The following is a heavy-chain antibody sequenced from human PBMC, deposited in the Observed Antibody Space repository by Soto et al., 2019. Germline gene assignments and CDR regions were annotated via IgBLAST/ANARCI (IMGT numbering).Heavy chain of an antibody. Sequence: QVQLVQSGAEVKKPGASVKVSCKASGFTFASNDINWVRQAPGQGLQWMGWMNANVDATDSTQEFKGRVSMTWNASISTAYLELHNLKSDDTAVYYCAREVVVGGSLWLDPWGQGSLVTVSS. D-gene: IGHD2-15*01. CDR1: GFTFASND. CDR3: AREVVVGGSLWLDP. J-gene: IGHJ5*02. V-gene: IGHV1-8*01. CDR2: MNANVDAT.